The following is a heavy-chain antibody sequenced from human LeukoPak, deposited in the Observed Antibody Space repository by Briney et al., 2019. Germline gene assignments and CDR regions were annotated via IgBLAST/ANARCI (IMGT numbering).Heavy chain of an antibody. D-gene: IGHD5-24*01. Sequence: SQALSLTCAISGDSVSSNSAAWLWIRQSPSRGLEWLGRTYYRFKWHNDYAVSMKSRITINPDTSKNHFSLQLNSVTPEDTAVYYCARVAGRDPYDYWGQGTLVTVSS. CDR1: GDSVSSNSAA. V-gene: IGHV6-1*01. J-gene: IGHJ4*02. CDR2: TYYRFKWHN. CDR3: ARVAGRDPYDY.